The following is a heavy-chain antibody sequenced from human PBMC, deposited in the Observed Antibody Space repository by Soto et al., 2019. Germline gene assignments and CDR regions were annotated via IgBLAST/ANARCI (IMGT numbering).Heavy chain of an antibody. CDR2: IYYSGST. CDR1: GGSMSSYY. V-gene: IGHV4-59*01. CDR3: ARRDSSGYGWLGYFDY. D-gene: IGHD3-22*01. J-gene: IGHJ4*02. Sequence: PSETLSLTCTVSGGSMSSYYWSWIRQPPGRGLEWIGFIYYSGSTNYNPSLKSRVTISVDTSKNQFSLKLSSVTAADTAVYYCARRDSSGYGWLGYFDYWGQGTLVTVSS.